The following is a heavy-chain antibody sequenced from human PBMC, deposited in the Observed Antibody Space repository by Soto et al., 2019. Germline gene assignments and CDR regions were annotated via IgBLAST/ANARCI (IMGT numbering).Heavy chain of an antibody. CDR1: GFTFSSYC. D-gene: IGHD4-4*01. CDR2: MRQDGNQI. Sequence: EVQLLESGGGLVQPGGSLRLSCVASGFTFSSYCMAWVRQAPGKGLEWVASMRQDGNQIYYVDSVEGRFTISRDNAKNTLYLQLMSLRPADSAVYYCARPNYHANSFWYFGLWGRGTLVTVSS. J-gene: IGHJ2*01. CDR3: ARPNYHANSFWYFGL. V-gene: IGHV3-7*01.